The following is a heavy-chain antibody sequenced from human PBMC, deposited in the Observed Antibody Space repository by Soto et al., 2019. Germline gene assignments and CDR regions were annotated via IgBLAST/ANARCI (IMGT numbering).Heavy chain of an antibody. CDR1: GFTLSSNA. V-gene: IGHV3-30-3*01. J-gene: IGHJ4*02. CDR3: ARDALWSIDY. Sequence: QVQLVESGGGVVQPGTSLRLSCAASGFTLSSNAMHWVRQAPGKGLEWVAVVSYDGSNKYYADSVKGRFTISRDNFKSMVYLQMNSLRDEDTAVYYCARDALWSIDYWGQGTLVTVSS. D-gene: IGHD3-16*01. CDR2: VSYDGSNK.